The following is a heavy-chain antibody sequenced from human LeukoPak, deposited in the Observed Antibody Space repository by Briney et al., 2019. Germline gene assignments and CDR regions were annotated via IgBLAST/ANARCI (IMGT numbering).Heavy chain of an antibody. V-gene: IGHV3-53*01. CDR3: AGGNYYDSSEFDY. D-gene: IGHD3-22*01. CDR2: IYSDGST. Sequence: PGGSLRLSCAASGFTVSSNYMNWVRQAPGKGLEWVSVIYSDGSTYYADSVKGRFTISRDNSKNTLYLQMNSLRAEDTAVYYCAGGNYYDSSEFDYWGQGTLVTVSS. J-gene: IGHJ4*02. CDR1: GFTVSSNY.